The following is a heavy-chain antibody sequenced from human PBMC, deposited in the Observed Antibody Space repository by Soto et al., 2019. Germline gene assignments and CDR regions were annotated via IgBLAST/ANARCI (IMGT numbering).Heavy chain of an antibody. CDR1: ENKVCIYW. D-gene: IGHD1-26*01. Sequence: GEALQSSFEGSENKVCIYWSGSVRQMPGKGLEWMGIIYLGDSDARYSPSFQGQVTTSADKSTNTAYLQWSSLKASDTAMYYCAGYSTSSWLSGMDVWGQGTAVNVSS. J-gene: IGHJ6*02. CDR2: IYLGDSDA. V-gene: IGHV5-51*01. CDR3: AGYSTSSWLSGMDV.